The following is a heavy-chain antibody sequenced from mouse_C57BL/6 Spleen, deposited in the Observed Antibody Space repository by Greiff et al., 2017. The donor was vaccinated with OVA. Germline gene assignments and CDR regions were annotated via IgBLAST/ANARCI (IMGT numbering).Heavy chain of an antibody. Sequence: QVQLQQPGAELVRPGSSVKLSCKASGYTFTSYWMHWVKQRPIQGLEWIGNIDPSDSETHYNQKFKDKATLTVDKSSSTAYMQLSSLTSEDSAVYYCARGDRPAWFAYWGQGTLVTVSA. J-gene: IGHJ3*01. V-gene: IGHV1-52*01. CDR2: IDPSDSET. CDR3: ARGDRPAWFAY. CDR1: GYTFTSYW.